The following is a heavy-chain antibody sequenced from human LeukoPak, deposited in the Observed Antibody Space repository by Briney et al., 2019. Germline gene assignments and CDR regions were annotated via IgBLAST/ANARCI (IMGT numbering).Heavy chain of an antibody. CDR2: ISYDGTNK. J-gene: IGHJ4*02. CDR3: AKDSLAGYLRGYFDD. D-gene: IGHD3-9*01. Sequence: GGSLSLSCAASGFTFSTYGMHWVRQAPGRGLEWVAVISYDGTNKYYTDSVKGRFTISRDNSKNTLYPQMSSLRPEDTAVFYCAKDSLAGYLRGYFDDWGQGTQVTVSS. V-gene: IGHV3-30*18. CDR1: GFTFSTYG.